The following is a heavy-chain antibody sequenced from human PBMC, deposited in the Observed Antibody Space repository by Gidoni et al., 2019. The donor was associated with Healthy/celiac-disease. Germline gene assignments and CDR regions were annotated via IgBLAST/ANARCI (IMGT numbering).Heavy chain of an antibody. Sequence: EVQLVESGGGLVKPGGSLRLSCAASGFTFSNAWMSWVRQAPGKGLEWVGRIKSKTDGGTTDYAAPVKGRFTISRDDSKNTLYLQMNSLKTEDTAVYYCTTGLLLDGYNFVARVYWGQGTLVTVSS. CDR3: TTGLLLDGYNFVARVY. D-gene: IGHD5-12*01. CDR2: IKSKTDGGTT. J-gene: IGHJ4*02. V-gene: IGHV3-15*01. CDR1: GFTFSNAW.